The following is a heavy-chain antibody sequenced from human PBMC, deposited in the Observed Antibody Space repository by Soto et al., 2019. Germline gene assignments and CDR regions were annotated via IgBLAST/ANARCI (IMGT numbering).Heavy chain of an antibody. CDR2: IKQDGSEK. CDR1: GFTFSSYW. D-gene: IGHD6-19*01. CDR3: ARVRRRVEAVGGEWDY. Sequence: EVQLVESGGGLVQPGGSLRLSCAASGFTFSSYWMSWVRQAPGKGLEWVANIKQDGSEKYYVDSVKGRFTISRDNAKNFLYLQMNSLKAEDTGVYYCARVRRRVEAVGGEWDYWGQGTLVTVSS. V-gene: IGHV3-7*05. J-gene: IGHJ4*02.